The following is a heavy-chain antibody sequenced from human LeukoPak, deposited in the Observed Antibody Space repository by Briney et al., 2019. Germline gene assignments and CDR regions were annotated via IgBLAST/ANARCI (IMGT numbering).Heavy chain of an antibody. CDR1: AGSISSGNYY. V-gene: IGHV4-61*02. D-gene: IGHD3-3*01. J-gene: IGHJ6*03. CDR2: IYTSGST. CDR3: AREGWIFGVVFGYMDV. Sequence: SQTLSLTCSVSAGSISSGNYYWSWIRQPAGKGLEWIGRIYTSGSTNYNPSLKSRVTISVDTSKNQFSLKLSSVTAADTAVYYCAREGWIFGVVFGYMDVWGKGTTVTVSS.